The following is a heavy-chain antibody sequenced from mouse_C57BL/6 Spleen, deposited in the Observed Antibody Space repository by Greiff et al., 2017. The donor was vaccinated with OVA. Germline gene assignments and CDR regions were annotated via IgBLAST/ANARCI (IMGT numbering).Heavy chain of an antibody. J-gene: IGHJ2*01. V-gene: IGHV5-4*01. Sequence: DVQLVESGGGLVKPGGSLKLSCAASGFTFSSYAMSWVRQTPEKRLEWVATISDGGSYTYYPDNVKGRFTISRDNAKNNLYLQMSHLKSEDTAMYYCARDGGVTTWNYFDYWGQGTTLTVSS. CDR3: ARDGGVTTWNYFDY. CDR2: ISDGGSYT. CDR1: GFTFSSYA. D-gene: IGHD2-2*01.